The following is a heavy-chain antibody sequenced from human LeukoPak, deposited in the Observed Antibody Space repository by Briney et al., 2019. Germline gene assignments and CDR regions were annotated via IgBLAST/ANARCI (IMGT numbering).Heavy chain of an antibody. Sequence: RTGGPLRLSCAASGFTFDDYGMSWVRQIPGKGLEWVSAIVNWDGGDNGYADSVRGRFTISRDTAKNSLYLQMNSLRPEDTAVYFCVVGGAGGGYFPNWGQGSLVIVSS. CDR2: IVNWDGGDN. J-gene: IGHJ1*01. CDR1: GFTFDDYG. V-gene: IGHV3-20*04. CDR3: VVGGAGGGYFPN. D-gene: IGHD3-16*01.